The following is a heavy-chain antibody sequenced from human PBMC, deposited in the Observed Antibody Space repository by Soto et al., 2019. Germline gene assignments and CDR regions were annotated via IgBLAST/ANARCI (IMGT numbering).Heavy chain of an antibody. CDR1: GGSSSSGGYY. Sequence: SETLSLTCTVSGGSSSSGGYYWTWIRQHPGKGLEWIGCIYYSGRTYYNPSLKSRVTISVDTSKRQFSLKLSSVTAADTAIYYCARTKDYSSSLDYWGQGALVTVSS. CDR2: IYYSGRT. V-gene: IGHV4-31*03. CDR3: ARTKDYSSSLDY. D-gene: IGHD6-6*01. J-gene: IGHJ4*02.